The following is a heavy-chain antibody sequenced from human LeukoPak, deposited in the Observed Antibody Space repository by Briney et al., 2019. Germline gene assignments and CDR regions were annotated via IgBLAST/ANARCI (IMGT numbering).Heavy chain of an antibody. J-gene: IGHJ4*02. D-gene: IGHD3-10*01. CDR3: ARGSPRDYGSGSYLVY. CDR2: IKQDGSEK. CDR1: GFTFSSYW. V-gene: IGHV3-7*03. Sequence: GGSLRLSCAASGFTFSSYWMSWVRQAPGKGLERVANIKQDGSEKYYVDSVKGRFTISRDNAKNSLYLQMNSLRAEDTAVYYCARGSPRDYGSGSYLVYWGQGTLVTVSS.